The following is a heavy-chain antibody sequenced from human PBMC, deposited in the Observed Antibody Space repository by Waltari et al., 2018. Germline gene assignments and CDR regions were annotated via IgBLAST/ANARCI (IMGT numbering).Heavy chain of an antibody. J-gene: IGHJ4*02. D-gene: IGHD3-22*01. CDR1: GGPFSTYT. CDR2: IAPIFPTT. CDR3: ARGWGHYYDSSGYYG. V-gene: IGHV1-69*01. Sequence: QVQLVQSGAEVKKPGSSVKVSCNTSGGPFSTYTLTWVRQAPGQGLGWMGGIAPIFPTTNYAQKFQGRLTISADESTRTVYMDLSSLRSEDTAIYYCARGWGHYYDSSGYYGWGQGTLVTVSS.